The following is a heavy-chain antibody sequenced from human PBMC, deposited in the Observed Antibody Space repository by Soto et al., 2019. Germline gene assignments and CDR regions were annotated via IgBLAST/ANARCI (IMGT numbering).Heavy chain of an antibody. Sequence: EVQLVESGGGLVKPGGSLRLSCAASGFTFSSYSMNWVRQAPGKGVEWVSSISSSSSYIYYADSVKGRFTISRDNAKNSLYLQMNSLRAEDTAVYYCARGATVTTYYYYYYMDVWGKGTTVTVSS. CDR2: ISSSSSYI. CDR3: ARGATVTTYYYYYYMDV. J-gene: IGHJ6*03. CDR1: GFTFSSYS. V-gene: IGHV3-21*01. D-gene: IGHD4-4*01.